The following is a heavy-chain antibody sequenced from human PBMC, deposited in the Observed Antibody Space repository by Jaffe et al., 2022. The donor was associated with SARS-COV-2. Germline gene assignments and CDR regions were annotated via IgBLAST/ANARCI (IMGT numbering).Heavy chain of an antibody. CDR3: ARYGGLQASYFYYGMDV. J-gene: IGHJ6*02. CDR1: GYTFTSYD. D-gene: IGHD4-4*01. Sequence: QVQLVQSGAEVKKPGASVKVSCKASGYTFTSYDINWVRQATGQGLEWMGWMNPNSGNTGYAQKFQGRVAMTRNTSISTAYMELSSLTSEDTAVYYCARYGGLQASYFYYGMDVWGQGTTVAVS. V-gene: IGHV1-8*01. CDR2: MNPNSGNT.